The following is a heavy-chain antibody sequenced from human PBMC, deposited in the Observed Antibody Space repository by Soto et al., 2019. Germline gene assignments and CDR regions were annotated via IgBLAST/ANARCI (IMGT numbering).Heavy chain of an antibody. CDR3: ARERRVVGGYSSSWYDYFDS. CDR1: GGSFSAYF. D-gene: IGHD6-13*01. J-gene: IGHJ4*02. V-gene: IGHV4-34*01. Sequence: QVQLQQWGAGLLKPSETLSLTCGVYGGSFSAYFWTWIRQPPGRGLEWIGEVNHSGGINYNPSLKSRVTISLDTSKSQLTLKLSSVTAADTAVYYCARERRVVGGYSSSWYDYFDSWGQGALVTVSS. CDR2: VNHSGGI.